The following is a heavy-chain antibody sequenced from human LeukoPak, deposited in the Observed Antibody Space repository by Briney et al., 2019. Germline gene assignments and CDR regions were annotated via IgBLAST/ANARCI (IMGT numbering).Heavy chain of an antibody. CDR3: AKDRALGGGSCFDY. Sequence: GGSLRLSCAASGFTFGSYAMSWVRQAPGKGLEGVSAISGSGDNTYYADSVKGRFTISRDNFKDSLYMQMNSLRAEDTGVYYCAKDRALGGGSCFDYWGQGTLVIVSS. D-gene: IGHD2-15*01. CDR2: ISGSGDNT. CDR1: GFTFGSYA. J-gene: IGHJ4*02. V-gene: IGHV3-23*01.